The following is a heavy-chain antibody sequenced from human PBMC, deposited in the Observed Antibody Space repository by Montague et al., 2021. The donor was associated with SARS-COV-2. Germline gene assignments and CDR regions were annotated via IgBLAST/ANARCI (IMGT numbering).Heavy chain of an antibody. CDR2: IYDSGST. D-gene: IGHD4-17*01. CDR1: GSSVRGYY. CDR3: ARENTVTTFGGPYYIDS. Sequence: SETLSLTCIVSGSSVRGYYWSWIRQPPGKGLEWIGYIYDSGSTNYNPSLKSRVTISVDTSKNQFSLKLSSVTAADTAVYYCARENTVTTFGGPYYIDSWGQGTLVTVPA. J-gene: IGHJ4*02. V-gene: IGHV4-59*02.